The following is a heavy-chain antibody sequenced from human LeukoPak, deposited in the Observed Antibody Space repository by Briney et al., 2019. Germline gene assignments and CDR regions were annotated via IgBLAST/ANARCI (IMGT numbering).Heavy chain of an antibody. CDR1: GYTFTSYG. CDR2: ISAYNGNT. J-gene: IGHJ5*02. CDR3: ARDLMTVPAARIDNWFDP. D-gene: IGHD2-2*01. Sequence: ASVKVSCKASGYTFTSYGISWVRQAPGQGLEWMGWISAYNGNTNYAQKLQGRVTMTTDTSTSTAYIELRSLRSDDTAVYYCARDLMTVPAARIDNWFDPWGQGTLVTVSS. V-gene: IGHV1-18*01.